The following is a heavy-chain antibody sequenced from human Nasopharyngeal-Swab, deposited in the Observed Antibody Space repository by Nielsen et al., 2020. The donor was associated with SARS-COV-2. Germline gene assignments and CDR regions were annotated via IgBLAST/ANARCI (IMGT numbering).Heavy chain of an antibody. J-gene: IGHJ2*01. CDR1: GGSISSSSYY. D-gene: IGHD6-19*01. CDR3: ARAVAGRNWYFDL. CDR2: IYYSGST. V-gene: IGHV4-31*03. Sequence: SETLSLTCTVSGGSISSSSYYWGWIRQPPGKGLEWIGYIYYSGSTYYNPSLKSRVTISVDTSKNQFSLKLSSVTAADTAVYYCARAVAGRNWYFDLWGRGTLVTVSS.